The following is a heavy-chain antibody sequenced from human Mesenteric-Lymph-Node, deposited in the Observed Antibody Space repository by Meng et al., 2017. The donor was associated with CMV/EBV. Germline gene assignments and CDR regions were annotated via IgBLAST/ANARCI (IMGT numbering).Heavy chain of an antibody. V-gene: IGHV3-74*01. J-gene: IGHJ4*02. CDR1: GFTFSSYC. Sequence: EVQLVESGGGLVQPGESLRLSCAASGFTFSSYCMHWVRQAPGKGLVWLSRIDVDGSTTNYANSAKGRFTISRDNAKNTLYLQINDLTPEDTAVYYCVRPVLGGASVVAFDYWGQGTLVTVSS. CDR3: VRPVLGGASVVAFDY. D-gene: IGHD2-15*01. CDR2: IDVDGSTT.